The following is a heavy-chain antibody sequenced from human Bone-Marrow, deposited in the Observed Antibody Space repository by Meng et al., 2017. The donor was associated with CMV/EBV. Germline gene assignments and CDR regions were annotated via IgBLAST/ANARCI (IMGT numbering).Heavy chain of an antibody. D-gene: IGHD1-1*01. J-gene: IGHJ6*02. Sequence: GESRKISCAASGFTFSNYAMTWVRQAPGKGLEWVSLIINNGGNTYYADSVKGRFTISSDNSKNTLYLQMIRLRAEDTAVYYCAKSDRTSYYFYYLDVWGQGTTVTFSS. CDR3: AKSDRTSYYFYYLDV. CDR1: GFTFSNYA. V-gene: IGHV3-23*01. CDR2: IINNGGNT.